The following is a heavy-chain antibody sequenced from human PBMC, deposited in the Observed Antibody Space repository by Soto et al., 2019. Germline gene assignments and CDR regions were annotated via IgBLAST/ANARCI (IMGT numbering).Heavy chain of an antibody. D-gene: IGHD2-2*01. CDR3: AREAGGDIVEVPAADYWYFDL. J-gene: IGHJ2*01. V-gene: IGHV3-48*02. CDR1: GFTFSSYS. Sequence: EVQLVESGGGLVQPGGSLRLSCAASGFTFSSYSMNWVRQAPGKGLEWVSYISSSSSTIYYADSVKGRFTISRDNAKNSLYLQMNSLRDEDTAVYYCAREAGGDIVEVPAADYWYFDLWGRGTLVTVSS. CDR2: ISSSSSTI.